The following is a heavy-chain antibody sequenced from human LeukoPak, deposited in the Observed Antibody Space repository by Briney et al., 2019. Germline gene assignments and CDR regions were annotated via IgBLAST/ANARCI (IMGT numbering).Heavy chain of an antibody. CDR1: GYSFTSYW. CDR2: IYPGDSDT. Sequence: GESLKISCKGSGYSFTSYWIGWVRQMPGKGLEWMGIIYPGDSDTRYGPSFQGQVTISADKSISTAYLQWSSLKASDTAMYYCARRNLGYYYGSGSPVRYNWFDPWGQGTLVTVSS. V-gene: IGHV5-51*01. D-gene: IGHD3-10*01. J-gene: IGHJ5*02. CDR3: ARRNLGYYYGSGSPVRYNWFDP.